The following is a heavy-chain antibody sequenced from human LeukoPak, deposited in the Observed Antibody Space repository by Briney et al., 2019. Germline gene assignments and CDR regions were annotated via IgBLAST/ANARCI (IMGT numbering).Heavy chain of an antibody. D-gene: IGHD5-12*01. CDR1: GFSFSSYE. V-gene: IGHV3-7*01. CDR2: IKQDGSEK. Sequence: GGSLRLSCAASGFSFSSYEMNWVRQAPGKGLEWVANIKQDGSEKYYVDSVKGRFTISRDNAKNSLYLQMNSLRAEDTAVYYCVRDQKSGPFTYYYYMDVWGKGTTVTVSS. J-gene: IGHJ6*03. CDR3: VRDQKSGPFTYYYYMDV.